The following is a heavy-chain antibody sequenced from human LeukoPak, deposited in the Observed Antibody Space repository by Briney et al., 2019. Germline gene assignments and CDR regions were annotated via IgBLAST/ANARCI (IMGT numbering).Heavy chain of an antibody. J-gene: IGHJ4*02. V-gene: IGHV3-7*03. CDR3: ARGTVHLEGRNDY. D-gene: IGHD2-15*01. CDR2: IKQDGSEK. Sequence: GGSLRLSCAASGFTFSSYEMNWVRQAPGKGLEWVANIKQDGSEKYYVDSVKGRFTISRGNAKNSLYLQMNSLRAEDTAVYYCARGTVHLEGRNDYWGQGTLVTVSS. CDR1: GFTFSSYE.